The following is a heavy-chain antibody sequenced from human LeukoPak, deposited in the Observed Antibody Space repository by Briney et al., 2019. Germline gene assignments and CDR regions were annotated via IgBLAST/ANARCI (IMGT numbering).Heavy chain of an antibody. CDR2: ISAYNGNT. CDR3: AREYYYDSSGYNIDY. Sequence: ASVKVSCKASGYTFTSYGISWVRQAPGQGLEWMGWISAYNGNTNYAQKLQGRVTMTTDTSTSTAYMELRSLRSDDTAVYYCAREYYYDSSGYNIDYWGQGTLVTASS. J-gene: IGHJ4*02. V-gene: IGHV1-18*01. CDR1: GYTFTSYG. D-gene: IGHD3-22*01.